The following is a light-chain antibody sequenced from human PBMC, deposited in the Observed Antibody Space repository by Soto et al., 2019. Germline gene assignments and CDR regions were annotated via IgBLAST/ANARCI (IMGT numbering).Light chain of an antibody. Sequence: EIVLTQSPATLSLSPGERATLSCGASQTVGSTYLAWYRQKPGLAPRLLIYDTSSRATGIPDRFSGSGSGTDFTLTISRLEPEDFAVYSCQHYGSSPWTFGQGAKVEIK. CDR3: QHYGSSPWT. J-gene: IGKJ1*01. V-gene: IGKV3D-20*01. CDR1: QTVGSTY. CDR2: DTS.